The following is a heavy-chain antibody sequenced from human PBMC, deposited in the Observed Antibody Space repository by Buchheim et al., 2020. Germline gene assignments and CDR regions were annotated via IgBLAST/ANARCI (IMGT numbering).Heavy chain of an antibody. CDR1: GGSVSSGSYY. CDR3: ARGGRYYYYYYGMDV. Sequence: QVQLQESGPGLVKPSETLSLTCTVSGGSVSSGSYYWSWIRQPPGKGLEWIGYIYYSGSTNYNPSLKSRVTISVDTSKNQFSLKLSSVTAADTAVYYCARGGRYYYYYYGMDVWGQGTT. J-gene: IGHJ6*02. CDR2: IYYSGST. V-gene: IGHV4-61*01.